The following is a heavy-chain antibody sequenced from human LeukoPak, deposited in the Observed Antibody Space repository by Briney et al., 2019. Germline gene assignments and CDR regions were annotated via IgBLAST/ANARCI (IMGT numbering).Heavy chain of an antibody. V-gene: IGHV4-34*01. J-gene: IGHJ3*01. CDR1: EMSFSAYY. CDR3: ARGFPPGSGSRGSHASDV. D-gene: IGHD6-19*01. Sequence: SETLSLTCAVSEMSFSAYYWNWIRQSPGKGLEWIGEINYGGSTKYTPSLEGRGTILIDTSKNQFSLKLTSVTAADTAVYYCARGFPPGSGSRGSHASDVWGQGTMVTVSS. CDR2: INYGGST.